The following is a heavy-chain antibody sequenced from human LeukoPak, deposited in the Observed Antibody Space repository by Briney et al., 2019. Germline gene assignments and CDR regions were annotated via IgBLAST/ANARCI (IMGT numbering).Heavy chain of an antibody. CDR1: GGSISSYY. Sequence: PSETLSLTCTVSGGSISSYYWSWIRQPPGKGLEWIGYIYYSGSTNYNPSLKSRVTISVDTSENQFSLKLSSVTAADTAVYYCARAKEDTAMVTSYLPFDPWGQGTLVTVSS. V-gene: IGHV4-59*01. J-gene: IGHJ5*02. CDR2: IYYSGST. D-gene: IGHD5-18*01. CDR3: ARAKEDTAMVTSYLPFDP.